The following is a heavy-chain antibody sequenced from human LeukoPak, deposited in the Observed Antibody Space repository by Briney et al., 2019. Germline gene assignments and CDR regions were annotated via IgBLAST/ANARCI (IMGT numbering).Heavy chain of an antibody. CDR2: ISGSGGST. CDR3: AKVPSSRYYDSSGYPY. J-gene: IGHJ4*02. Sequence: PGGSLRLSCAASGFTFSSYAMSWVRQAPGKGLEWVSAISGSGGSTYYADSVKGRFTISRDNSKNTLYLQMNSLRAEDTAVYYCAKVPSSRYYDSSGYPYWGQGTLVTVSS. CDR1: GFTFSSYA. V-gene: IGHV3-23*01. D-gene: IGHD3-22*01.